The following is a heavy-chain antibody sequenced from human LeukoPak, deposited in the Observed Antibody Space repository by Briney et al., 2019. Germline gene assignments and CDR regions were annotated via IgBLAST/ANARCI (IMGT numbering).Heavy chain of an antibody. CDR3: ARTVYDLRGQGLVPGLDS. CDR1: GFTFSNYA. D-gene: IGHD6-19*01. V-gene: IGHV3-23*01. CDR2: ITASGGGP. J-gene: IGHJ4*02. Sequence: PGGSLRLSCAASGFTFSNYAMSWVRQAPGKGLEWVSGITASGGGPSSADSVKGRFTISRDNSKNMVYLQMNSLRAEDTAVYYCARTVYDLRGQGLVPGLDSWGQGTLVTVSS.